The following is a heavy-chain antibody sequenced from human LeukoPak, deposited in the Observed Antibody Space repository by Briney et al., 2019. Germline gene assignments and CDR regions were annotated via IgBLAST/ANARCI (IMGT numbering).Heavy chain of an antibody. J-gene: IGHJ4*02. CDR1: GYTFTSYY. V-gene: IGHV1-46*01. D-gene: IGHD3-22*01. CDR2: INPSGGST. CDR3: ARAPGGGYYDSSGYFDY. Sequence: ASVKVSCKASGYTFTSYYMHWVRQAPGQGLEWMGIINPSGGSTSYAQKFQGRVTMTRDMSTSTVYMELSSLRSEDTAVYYCARAPGGGYYDSSGYFDYWGQGTLVTVSS.